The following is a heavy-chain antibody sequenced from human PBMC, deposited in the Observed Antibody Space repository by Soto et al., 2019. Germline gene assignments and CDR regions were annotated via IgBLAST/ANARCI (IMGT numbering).Heavy chain of an antibody. Sequence: SETLSLTCAVSGGSISSGGYSWSWIRQPPGKGLEWIGYIYHSGSTYYNPSLKSRVTISVDRSKNQFSLKLSSVTAADTAVYYCARGPPCHWGQGTQVTVSS. J-gene: IGHJ4*02. CDR3: ARGPPCH. CDR2: IYHSGST. CDR1: GGSISSGGYS. V-gene: IGHV4-30-2*01.